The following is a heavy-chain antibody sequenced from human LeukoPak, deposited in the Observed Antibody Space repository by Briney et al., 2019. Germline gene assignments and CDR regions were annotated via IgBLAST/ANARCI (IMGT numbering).Heavy chain of an antibody. D-gene: IGHD3-10*01. CDR1: EFPFSKAW. CDR2: IKSKTDGGTT. V-gene: IGHV3-15*01. CDR3: TSVGFGPYYFGN. J-gene: IGHJ4*02. Sequence: GGSLRLSCAVSEFPFSKAWMSWVRQAPGKGLEWVGRIKSKTDGGTTDYAAPVKGRFTISRDDSKNTLYLQMNSLKTEDTAVYYCTSVGFGPYYFGNWGQGTLVTVSS.